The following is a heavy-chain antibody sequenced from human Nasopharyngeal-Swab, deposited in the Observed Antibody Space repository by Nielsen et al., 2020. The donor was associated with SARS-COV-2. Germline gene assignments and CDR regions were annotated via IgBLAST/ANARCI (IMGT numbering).Heavy chain of an antibody. Sequence: SQTLSLTCAISGDSVSSNSAAWNWIRQSPSRGLEWLGRTYYRSKWYNDYAVSVKSRITINPDTSKNQFSLQLNSVTPADTAVYYCARHVRFLEWLLYQYWFDPWGQGTLVTVSS. V-gene: IGHV6-1*01. CDR3: ARHVRFLEWLLYQYWFDP. D-gene: IGHD3-3*01. CDR2: TYYRSKWYN. CDR1: GDSVSSNSAA. J-gene: IGHJ5*02.